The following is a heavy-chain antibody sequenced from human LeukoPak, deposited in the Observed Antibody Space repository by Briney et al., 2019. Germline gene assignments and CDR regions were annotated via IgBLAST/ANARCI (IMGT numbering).Heavy chain of an antibody. Sequence: SETLSLTCTVSGGSIRRSTYYWGWIRQPPGKGLEWIGSIYYSGSTYYNPSLKSRVTISIDTSKNQFSLKQSSVTAADTAVYYCARERDPGADSSGYYYGWFDPWGQGTLVTVSS. CDR1: GGSIRRSTYY. CDR3: ARERDPGADSSGYYYGWFDP. CDR2: IYYSGST. J-gene: IGHJ5*02. V-gene: IGHV4-39*02. D-gene: IGHD3-22*01.